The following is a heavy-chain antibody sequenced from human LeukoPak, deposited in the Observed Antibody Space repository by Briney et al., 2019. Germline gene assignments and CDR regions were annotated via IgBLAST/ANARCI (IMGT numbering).Heavy chain of an antibody. CDR2: IYYSGST. CDR3: ARGYVPAAPYYYYYMDV. CDR1: GGSISSSTYN. Sequence: PSETLSLTCIISGGSISSSTYNSGWIRQPPGKGLEWIGNIYYSGSTSYTPSLMSRVVISVDMYKDQFSLKLSSLTAADMAVYFCARGYVPAAPYYYYYMDVWGKGTTVIVSS. D-gene: IGHD2-2*01. J-gene: IGHJ6*03. V-gene: IGHV4-39*01.